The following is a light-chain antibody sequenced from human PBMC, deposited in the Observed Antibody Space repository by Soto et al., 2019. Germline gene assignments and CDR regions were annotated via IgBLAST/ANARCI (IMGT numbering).Light chain of an antibody. V-gene: IGLV2-8*01. J-gene: IGLJ1*01. CDR1: KNDMGVYDF. CDR3: CSYAGSSTYG. CDR2: EVF. Sequence: QSALTHPPSTSCPPGQSATISYTGTKNDMGVYDFISWYQHHPGKAPRLIIYEVFQRPSGDPDRFSGSKSGNTATLTVSGLQTADKADYYCCSYAGSSTYGFGTGTKVTVL.